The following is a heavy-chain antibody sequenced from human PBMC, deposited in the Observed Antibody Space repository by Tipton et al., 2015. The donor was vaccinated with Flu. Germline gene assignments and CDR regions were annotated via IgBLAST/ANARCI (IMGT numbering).Heavy chain of an antibody. CDR3: ARVSSSSSWSQDWYFDL. CDR1: GGSISSYY. D-gene: IGHD6-13*01. Sequence: TLSLTCTVSGGSISSYYWSWIRQPPGKGLEWIGYIYYSGSTNYNPSLKSRVTISVDTSKNQFSLKLSSVTAADMAVYYCARVSSSSSWSQDWYFDLWGRGTLVTVSS. V-gene: IGHV4-59*01. J-gene: IGHJ2*01. CDR2: IYYSGST.